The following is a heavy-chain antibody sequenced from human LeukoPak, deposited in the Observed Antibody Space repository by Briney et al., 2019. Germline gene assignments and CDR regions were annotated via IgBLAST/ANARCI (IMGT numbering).Heavy chain of an antibody. D-gene: IGHD6-13*01. CDR1: GGSISSSSYY. CDR2: IYYSGST. Sequence: SETLSLTCTVSGGSISSSSYYWGWIRQPPGKGLEWIGSIYYSGSTYYNPSLKSRVTISVDTSKNQFSLKLSSVTAADTAVYYCARLVYDSSSWYPALTDVWGQGTTVTVSS. CDR3: ARLVYDSSSWYPALTDV. V-gene: IGHV4-39*01. J-gene: IGHJ6*02.